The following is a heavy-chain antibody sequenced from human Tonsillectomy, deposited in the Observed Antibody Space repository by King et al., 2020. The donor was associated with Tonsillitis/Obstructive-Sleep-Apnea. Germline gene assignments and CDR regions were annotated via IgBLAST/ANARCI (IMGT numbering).Heavy chain of an antibody. CDR2: ISAYNGNP. V-gene: IGHV1-18*01. Sequence: VQLVESGAEVKKPGASVKVSCKASGYTFTSYGISWVRQAPGQGLEWMGWISAYNGNPNYAQKLQGRVTMTTDTSTSTAYMELRSLRSDDTAVYYCARAPAGGIAAAGLYYFDYWGQGTLVTVSS. CDR3: ARAPAGGIAAAGLYYFDY. J-gene: IGHJ4*02. CDR1: GYTFTSYG. D-gene: IGHD6-13*01.